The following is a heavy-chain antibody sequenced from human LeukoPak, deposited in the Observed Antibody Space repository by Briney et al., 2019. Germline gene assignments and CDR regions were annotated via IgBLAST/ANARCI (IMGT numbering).Heavy chain of an antibody. CDR1: GYTFTSYG. CDR3: ARDRTLSTVVREFDY. Sequence: ASVKGSCKASGYTFTSYGISCVRQAPGQGLEWMGWISAYNGNTNYAQKLQGRVTITTDTSTSTAYMELRSPRSDATGVYYCARDRTLSTVVREFDYWGQGTPVTVSS. J-gene: IGHJ4*02. D-gene: IGHD4-23*01. V-gene: IGHV1-18*01. CDR2: ISAYNGNT.